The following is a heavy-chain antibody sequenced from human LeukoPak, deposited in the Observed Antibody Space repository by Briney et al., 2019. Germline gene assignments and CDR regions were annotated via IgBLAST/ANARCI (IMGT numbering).Heavy chain of an antibody. Sequence: SETLSLTCTFSVDSITTYYWRWIRQPPGKGLEWIGYVYYSGSTNYNPSLKSRVTMSIDTPKNQFSLELTSVTAADTAVYYCVRHTWFGTRHWFDPWGQGTLVTVSS. J-gene: IGHJ5*02. D-gene: IGHD3-10*01. CDR3: VRHTWFGTRHWFDP. V-gene: IGHV4-59*08. CDR1: VDSITTYY. CDR2: VYYSGST.